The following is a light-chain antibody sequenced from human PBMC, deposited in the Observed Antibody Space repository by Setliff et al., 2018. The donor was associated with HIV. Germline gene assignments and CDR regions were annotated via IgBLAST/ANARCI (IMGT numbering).Light chain of an antibody. Sequence: QSALTQPASVSGSAGQSITISCTGTSSDVGNYNLVSWYKQYPGKAPKLIIYEVRKRPSGVSYRFSGSKSGDTASLTISGLQAEDEADYHCSSYTSSSTDVFGTGTKVTVL. CDR2: EVR. CDR3: SSYTSSSTDV. J-gene: IGLJ1*01. V-gene: IGLV2-14*02. CDR1: SSDVGNYNL.